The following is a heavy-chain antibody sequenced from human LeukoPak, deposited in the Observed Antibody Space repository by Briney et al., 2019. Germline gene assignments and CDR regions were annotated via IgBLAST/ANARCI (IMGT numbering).Heavy chain of an antibody. V-gene: IGHV4-4*07. CDR2: IYTSGST. J-gene: IGHJ5*02. CDR1: GGSISSYY. Sequence: SETLSLTCTVSGGSISSYYWSWIRQPAGKGLEWIGRIYTSGSTNYNPSLKSRVTISVDTSKNQFSLKLSSVTAAVTAVYYCAREAGSGSYYETYNWFDPWGQGTLVTVSS. D-gene: IGHD3-10*01. CDR3: AREAGSGSYYETYNWFDP.